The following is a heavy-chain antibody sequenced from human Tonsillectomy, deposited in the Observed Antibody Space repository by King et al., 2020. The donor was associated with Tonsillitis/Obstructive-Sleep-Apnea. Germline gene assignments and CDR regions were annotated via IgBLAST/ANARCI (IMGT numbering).Heavy chain of an antibody. CDR1: GFTFSNYA. D-gene: IGHD2-21*01. J-gene: IGHJ4*02. CDR2: ISYDGSNK. Sequence: VQLVESGGGVVQPGRSLRLSCAASGFTFSNYAIHWVRQAPGKGLEWVAVISYDGSNKYYADSVKGRFTISRDNSKNTLYLQMNSLRAEDTAVYYCARGEGIVVVIASSFDYWGQGTLVTVSS. CDR3: ARGEGIVVVIASSFDY. V-gene: IGHV3-30*04.